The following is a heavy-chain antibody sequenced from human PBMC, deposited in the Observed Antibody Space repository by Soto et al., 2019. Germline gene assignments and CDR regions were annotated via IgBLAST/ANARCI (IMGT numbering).Heavy chain of an antibody. CDR3: AADQGRNDYGDYNFDY. CDR2: IVVGSGNT. CDR1: GFTFTSSA. D-gene: IGHD4-17*01. V-gene: IGHV1-58*01. Sequence: GASVKVSCKASGFTFTSSAVQWVRQARGQRLEWIGWIVVGSGNTNYAQKFQERVTITRDMSTSTAYMELSSLRSEDTAVYYCAADQGRNDYGDYNFDYWGQGTLVTVSS. J-gene: IGHJ4*02.